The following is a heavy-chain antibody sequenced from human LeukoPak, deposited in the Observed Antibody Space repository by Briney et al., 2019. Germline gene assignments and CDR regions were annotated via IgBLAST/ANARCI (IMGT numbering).Heavy chain of an antibody. CDR1: GGSISSSSYY. CDR3: ARLNRRFLEWPPGDY. V-gene: IGHV4-39*01. CDR2: IYYSGST. D-gene: IGHD3-3*01. Sequence: SETLSLTCTVSGGSISSSSYYWGWIRQPPGKGLEWIGSIYYSGSTYYNPSLKSRVTISVDTSKNQFSLKLSSVTAADTAVYYCARLNRRFLEWPPGDYWGQGTLVTVSS. J-gene: IGHJ4*02.